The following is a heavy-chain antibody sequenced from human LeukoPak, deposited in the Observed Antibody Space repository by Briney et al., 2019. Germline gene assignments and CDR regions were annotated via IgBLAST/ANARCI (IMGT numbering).Heavy chain of an antibody. V-gene: IGHV3-20*04. CDR1: GFTFDDYG. Sequence: GGSLRLSCAASGFTFDDYGMSWVRQAPGKGLEWVSGINWNGGSTGYADSVEGRFTISRDNAKNSLYLQMNSLRAEDTALYYCARAAGITMVRGVDYWGQGTLVTVSS. CDR2: INWNGGST. D-gene: IGHD3-10*01. CDR3: ARAAGITMVRGVDY. J-gene: IGHJ4*02.